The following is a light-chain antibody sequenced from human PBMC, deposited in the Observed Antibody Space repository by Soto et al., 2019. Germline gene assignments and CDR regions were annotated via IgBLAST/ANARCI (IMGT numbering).Light chain of an antibody. V-gene: IGKV3-15*01. J-gene: IGKJ5*01. Sequence: EIVMTQSPATLSVSPGGRATLSCRASQSIGDTLAWYQQKPGQAPRLLIHGASSRVTGFPARFSGSGSGTDFTLTISSLQSEDFAVYWCQQYNNWPLTFGPGTRLEI. CDR3: QQYNNWPLT. CDR1: QSIGDT. CDR2: GAS.